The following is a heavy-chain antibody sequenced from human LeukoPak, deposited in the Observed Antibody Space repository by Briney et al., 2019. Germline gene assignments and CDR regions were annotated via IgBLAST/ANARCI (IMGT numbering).Heavy chain of an antibody. Sequence: GRSLRLSCAASGFTFSDYYMSWIRQAPGKGLEWVSYISSSGSTIYYADSVKGRFTISRDNAKNSLYLQMNSLRAEDTAVYYCARPSYGSGSYFSPDAFDIWGQGTMVTVSS. CDR3: ARPSYGSGSYFSPDAFDI. J-gene: IGHJ3*02. V-gene: IGHV3-11*01. CDR2: ISSSGSTI. CDR1: GFTFSDYY. D-gene: IGHD3-10*01.